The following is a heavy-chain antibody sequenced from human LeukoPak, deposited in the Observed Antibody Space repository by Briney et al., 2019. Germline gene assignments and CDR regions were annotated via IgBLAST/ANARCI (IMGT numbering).Heavy chain of an antibody. CDR1: GFTFSSYS. J-gene: IGHJ6*03. D-gene: IGHD2-15*01. CDR2: ISSSSTI. Sequence: PGGSLRLSCAASGFTFSSYSMNWVRQAPGKGLEWVSYISSSSTIYYADSVKGRFTISRDNAKNSLYLQMNSLRAEDTAVYYCAREGYWGVYMDVWGKGTTVTVSS. CDR3: AREGYWGVYMDV. V-gene: IGHV3-48*01.